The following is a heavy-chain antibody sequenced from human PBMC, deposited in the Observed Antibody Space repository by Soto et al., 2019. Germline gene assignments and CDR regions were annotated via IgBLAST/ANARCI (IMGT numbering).Heavy chain of an antibody. J-gene: IGHJ4*02. V-gene: IGHV3-23*01. D-gene: IGHD3-9*01. CDR3: AKGLSERYFDFPDY. CDR1: GFTFSSYA. Sequence: GGSLRLSCAASGFTFSSYAMSWVRQAPGKGLEWVSAISGSGGSTYYADSGKGRFTISRDNSKNTLYLQMNSLRAEDTAVYYCAKGLSERYFDFPDYWGQGTLVTVSS. CDR2: ISGSGGST.